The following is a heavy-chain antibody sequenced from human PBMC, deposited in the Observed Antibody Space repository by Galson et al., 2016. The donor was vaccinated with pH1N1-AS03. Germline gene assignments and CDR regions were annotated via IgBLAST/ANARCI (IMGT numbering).Heavy chain of an antibody. CDR2: INPKTGGT. D-gene: IGHD1-1*01. CDR1: GYTFTGYY. J-gene: IGHJ3*02. V-gene: IGHV1-2*04. Sequence: SVKVSCKASGYTFTGYYVHWLRQAPGQGLEWMGWINPKTGGTKSAQKFQGWVSMTSDTSFRTVYMDLRMLTSVDTAVYYCARARGGVYNCDAFDIWGQGTVVSVSS. CDR3: ARARGGVYNCDAFDI.